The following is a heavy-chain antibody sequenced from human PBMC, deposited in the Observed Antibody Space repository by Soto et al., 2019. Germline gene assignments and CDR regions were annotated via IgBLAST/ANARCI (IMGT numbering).Heavy chain of an antibody. CDR3: ARVGYCSGGSCYQTPFDY. CDR1: GYTFTSYG. V-gene: IGHV1-18*04. D-gene: IGHD2-15*01. J-gene: IGHJ4*02. CDR2: ISAYNGNT. Sequence: LVKVSCKASGYTFTSYGISWVRQAPGQGLEWMGWISAYNGNTNYAQKLQGRVTMTTDTSTSTAYMELRSLRSDDTAVYYCARVGYCSGGSCYQTPFDYWGQGTLVTVSS.